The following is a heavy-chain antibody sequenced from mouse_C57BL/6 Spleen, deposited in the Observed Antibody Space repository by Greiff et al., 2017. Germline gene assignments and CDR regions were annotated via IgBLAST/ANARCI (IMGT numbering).Heavy chain of an antibody. CDR1: GYTFTSYW. Sequence: SGAELVMPGASVKLSCKASGYTFTSYWMHWVKQRPGQGLEWIGEIDPSDSYTNYNQKFKGKSTLTVDKSSSTAYMQLSSLTSEDSAVYYCARDHYYGSRAGFADWGQGTLVTVSA. J-gene: IGHJ3*01. CDR3: ARDHYYGSRAGFAD. CDR2: IDPSDSYT. V-gene: IGHV1-69*01. D-gene: IGHD1-1*01.